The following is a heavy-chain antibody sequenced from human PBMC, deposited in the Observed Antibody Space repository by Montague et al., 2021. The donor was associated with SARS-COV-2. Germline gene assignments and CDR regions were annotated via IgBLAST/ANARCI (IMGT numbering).Heavy chain of an antibody. J-gene: IGHJ3*01. D-gene: IGHD3-3*01. CDR3: ARGQVTIFGMLIFIPAAGHLDG. CDR2: IYHSGST. CDR1: GHSIWSSDW. V-gene: IGHV4-4*02. Sequence: SETLSLTCSVSGHSIWSSDWWTWVRQPPGKGLEWIGEIYHSGSTTYNPSLKSRVTLSVDTSKNQFSLKLQSVTAADTAVYYCARGQVTIFGMLIFIPAAGHLDGWGQGTSVTVSS.